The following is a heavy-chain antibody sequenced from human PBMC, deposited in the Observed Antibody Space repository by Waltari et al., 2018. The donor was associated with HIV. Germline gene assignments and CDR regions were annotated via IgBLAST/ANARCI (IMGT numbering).Heavy chain of an antibody. V-gene: IGHV4-39*01. Sequence: QLQLQASGPGLVKSSETLSLTCTVSGGSMTSSSYYWGWIRQPPGKELEWIGSMSYSGSTYNNASLRSRLTISVDTSKNQFSLKLTSVTAADTAMYYCARSFSGYSNYFDPWGQGTLVTVSS. D-gene: IGHD4-4*01. J-gene: IGHJ5*02. CDR3: ARSFSGYSNYFDP. CDR1: GGSMTSSSYY. CDR2: MSYSGST.